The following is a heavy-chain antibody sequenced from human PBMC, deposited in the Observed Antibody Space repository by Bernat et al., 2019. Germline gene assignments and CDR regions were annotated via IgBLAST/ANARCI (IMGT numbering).Heavy chain of an antibody. V-gene: IGHV4-38-2*01. CDR1: DYSFSSAYY. J-gene: IGHJ3*01. Sequence: QVQLQESGPGLVKPSETLSLTCAVSDYSFSSAYYWGWIRQPPGKGLEWIGTTSHSGGTTYNPSLKSRLTLSIDTSTNQFSLKLSSVTAADTAVYYCARVRDGSGTKRAFDVWGRGTMVTVSS. CDR3: ARVRDGSGTKRAFDV. CDR2: TSHSGGT. D-gene: IGHD3-10*01.